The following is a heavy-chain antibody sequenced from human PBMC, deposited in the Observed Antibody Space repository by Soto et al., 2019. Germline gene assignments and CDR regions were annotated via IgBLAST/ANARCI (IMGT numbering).Heavy chain of an antibody. CDR3: ATQFHHCGGDCYRGPYFGMDV. V-gene: IGHV1-2*02. CDR2: INPYTGGT. J-gene: IGHJ6*02. Sequence: QVQLVQSGSEVKEPGASVKVSCKASGYTFTGYYVLWVRQAPGQGPECMGWINPYTGGTNYAQKFQGRVTMTRDTSMSRDYWEMSKLLSVDTAVYYCATQFHHCGGDCYRGPYFGMDVWGQGTTVTVSS. CDR1: GYTFTGYY. D-gene: IGHD2-21*02.